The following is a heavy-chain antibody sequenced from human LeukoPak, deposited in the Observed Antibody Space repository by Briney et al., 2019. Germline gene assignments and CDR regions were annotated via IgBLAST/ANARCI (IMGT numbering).Heavy chain of an antibody. CDR1: GFTFSSYW. D-gene: IGHD1-1*01. CDR3: AGGWRYFDY. Sequence: GGSLRLSCAASGFTFSSYWMSWVCQAPGKGLEWVANIKQDGSEKYYVDSVRGRFTISRDNAENSMYLQMNSLRAEDTAIYYCAGGWRYFDYWGQGTLVTVSS. CDR2: IKQDGSEK. J-gene: IGHJ4*02. V-gene: IGHV3-7*01.